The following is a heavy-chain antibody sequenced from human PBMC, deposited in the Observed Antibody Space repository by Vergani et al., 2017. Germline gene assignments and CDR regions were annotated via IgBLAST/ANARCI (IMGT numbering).Heavy chain of an antibody. CDR2: MNPNSGNT. CDR1: GYTFTSYD. D-gene: IGHD1-7*01. CDR3: ASKYGVGWNSYYYYYYMDV. V-gene: IGHV1-8*02. J-gene: IGHJ6*03. Sequence: QVQLVQSGAEVKKPGASVKVSCKASGYTFTSYDINWVRQATGQGLEWMGWMNPNSGNTGYAQKFQGRVTMTRNTSISTAYMELSSLRSEDTAVYYCASKYGVGWNSYYYYYYMDVWGKGTTVTVSS.